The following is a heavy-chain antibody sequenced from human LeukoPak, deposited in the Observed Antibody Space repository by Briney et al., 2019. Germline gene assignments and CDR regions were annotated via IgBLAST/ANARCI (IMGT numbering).Heavy chain of an antibody. Sequence: NTGESLKISCKGSGYSFTSYWNSLVRQMPREGLEWMGRIDPSDSYANYSPSFQGHVTFSADKSIGTAYLQWSSLKASDTAIYYYARGLSYGRYCFDPWGQGTLVTVSS. CDR3: ARGLSYGRYCFDP. J-gene: IGHJ5*02. V-gene: IGHV5-10-1*01. CDR1: GYSFTSYW. D-gene: IGHD3-16*01. CDR2: IDPSDSYA.